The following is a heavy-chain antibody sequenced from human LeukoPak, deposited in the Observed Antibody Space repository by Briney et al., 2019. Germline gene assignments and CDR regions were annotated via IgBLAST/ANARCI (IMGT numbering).Heavy chain of an antibody. Sequence: GGSLRLPCAASGFTFSSYGMHWVRQAPGKGLEWVAVISYDGSNKYYADSVKGRFTISRDNSKNTLYLQMNSLRAEDTAVYYCARDERGEVVIAIFDYWGQGTLVTVSS. D-gene: IGHD2-21*01. CDR3: ARDERGEVVIAIFDY. V-gene: IGHV3-30*03. CDR1: GFTFSSYG. J-gene: IGHJ4*02. CDR2: ISYDGSNK.